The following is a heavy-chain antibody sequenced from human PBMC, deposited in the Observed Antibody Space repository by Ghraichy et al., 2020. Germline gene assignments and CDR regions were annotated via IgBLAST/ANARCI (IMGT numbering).Heavy chain of an antibody. CDR3: ARAEHYYDFWSGYPYYYYGMDV. D-gene: IGHD3-3*01. Sequence: ASVKVSCKASGYTFTSYYMHWVRQAPGQGLEWMGIINPSGGSTSYAQKFQGRVTMTRDTSTSTVYMELSSLRSEDTAVYYCARAEHYYDFWSGYPYYYYGMDVWGQGTTVTVSS. CDR1: GYTFTSYY. V-gene: IGHV1-46*01. J-gene: IGHJ6*02. CDR2: INPSGGST.